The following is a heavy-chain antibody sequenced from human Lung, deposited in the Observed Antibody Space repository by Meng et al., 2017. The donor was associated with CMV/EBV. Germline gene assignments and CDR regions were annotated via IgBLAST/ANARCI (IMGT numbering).Heavy chain of an antibody. CDR2: IQYDGSNK. Sequence: GGSLRLSCEASGFAFNSYGMHWVRQAPVKGLAWVAFIQYDGSNKYYADSVKGRFPISRDNSKNTLYVQMSSLRAEDTAVYYCAKDREQWWWGYYGMDIWGQGTTVXVSS. CDR3: AKDREQWWWGYYGMDI. D-gene: IGHD2-15*01. CDR1: GFAFNSYG. V-gene: IGHV3-30*02. J-gene: IGHJ6*02.